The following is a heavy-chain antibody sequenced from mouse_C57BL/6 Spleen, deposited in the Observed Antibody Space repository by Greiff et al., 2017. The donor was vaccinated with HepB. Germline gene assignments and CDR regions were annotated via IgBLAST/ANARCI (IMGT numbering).Heavy chain of an antibody. CDR3: GLGSSYSCAMDY. V-gene: IGHV1-52*01. CDR1: GYTFTSYW. J-gene: IGHJ4*01. Sequence: QVQLQQPGAELVRPGSSVKLSCKASGYTFTSYWMHWVKQRPIQGLEWIGNIDPSDSETHYNQKFKDKATLTVDKSSSTAYMQLSSLTSEDSAVYYGGLGSSYSCAMDYWGQGTSVSVSS. CDR2: IDPSDSET. D-gene: IGHD1-1*01.